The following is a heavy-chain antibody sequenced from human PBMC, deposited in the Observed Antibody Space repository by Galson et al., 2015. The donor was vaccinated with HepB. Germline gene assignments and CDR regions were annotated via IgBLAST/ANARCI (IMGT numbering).Heavy chain of an antibody. Sequence: SLRLSCAGSGFIFSNYAMSWSRQAPGKGLEWVGFIRSKGYGGTTEYAASVKGRFTISRDDSKNIAYLQMNSLKTEDSAVYYCTREIREYHFWSGDLDFNYWGQGTLVTVSS. D-gene: IGHD3-3*01. V-gene: IGHV3-49*03. CDR2: IRSKGYGGTT. J-gene: IGHJ4*02. CDR3: TREIREYHFWSGDLDFNY. CDR1: GFIFSNYA.